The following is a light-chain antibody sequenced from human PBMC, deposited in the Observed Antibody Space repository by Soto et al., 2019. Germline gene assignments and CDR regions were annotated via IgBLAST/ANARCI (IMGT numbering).Light chain of an antibody. J-gene: IGKJ1*01. Sequence: EIVLTQSPGTLSLSPGERATLSCRASQSISSSYLAWYQQKPGQAPRLLIFDASIRATGIPDRFSGSGSGTDFTLTISRLEPEDFAVCYCQQYGSSLWTFGQGAKVEIK. V-gene: IGKV3-20*01. CDR1: QSISSSY. CDR3: QQYGSSLWT. CDR2: DAS.